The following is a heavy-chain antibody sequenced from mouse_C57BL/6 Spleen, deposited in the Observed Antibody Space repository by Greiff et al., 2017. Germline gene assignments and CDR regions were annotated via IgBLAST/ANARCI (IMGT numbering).Heavy chain of an antibody. J-gene: IGHJ3*01. Sequence: VQLQQSGAELVRPGASVKLSCTASGFNIKDYYMHWVKQRPEQGLEWIGRIDPEDGDTEYAPKFQGKATMTADTSSNTAYLQLSSLTSEDTAVYYCTTHYYGSSYVFAYWGQGTLVTVSA. CDR3: TTHYYGSSYVFAY. CDR1: GFNIKDYY. V-gene: IGHV14-1*01. D-gene: IGHD1-1*01. CDR2: IDPEDGDT.